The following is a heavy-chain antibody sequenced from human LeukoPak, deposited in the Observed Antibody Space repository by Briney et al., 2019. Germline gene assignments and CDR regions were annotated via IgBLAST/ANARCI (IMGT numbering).Heavy chain of an antibody. V-gene: IGHV3-23*01. Sequence: GGSLRLSCAASGFTFSSSAMSWARQAPGKGLEWVSDISGTGVYTYYADSVKGRFTISRDNSKNTLHLQMNSLRAEGTAVYYCARGGGITRPYFDYWGQGTLVTVSS. CDR2: ISGTGVYT. CDR1: GFTFSSSA. J-gene: IGHJ4*02. CDR3: ARGGGITRPYFDY. D-gene: IGHD3-16*01.